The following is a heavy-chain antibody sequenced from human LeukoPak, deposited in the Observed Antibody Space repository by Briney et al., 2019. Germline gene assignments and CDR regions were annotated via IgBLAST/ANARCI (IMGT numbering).Heavy chain of an antibody. Sequence: ASVKVSCKASGGTFSSYAISWVRQAPGQGLEWMGGISAYNGNTNYAQKLQGRVTMTTDTSTSTAYMELRSLRSDDTAVYYCARVRDYDILTGYYGMDVWGQGTTVTVSS. J-gene: IGHJ6*02. V-gene: IGHV1-18*01. CDR3: ARVRDYDILTGYYGMDV. D-gene: IGHD3-9*01. CDR1: GGTFSSYA. CDR2: ISAYNGNT.